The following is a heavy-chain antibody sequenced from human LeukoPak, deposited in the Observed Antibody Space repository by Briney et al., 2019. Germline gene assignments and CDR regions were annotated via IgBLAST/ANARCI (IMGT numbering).Heavy chain of an antibody. CDR1: GYTFTGYY. CDR2: INPNSGGT. J-gene: IGHJ5*02. V-gene: IGHV1-2*02. CDR3: AREKNRSLGYSYGLAS. Sequence: ASVKVSCKASGYTFTGYYMHWVRRAPGQGLEWMGWINPNSGGTNYAQKFHGRVTMTRDTSISTAYMELSRLRSDDTAVYYCAREKNRSLGYSYGLASWGQGTLATVSS. D-gene: IGHD5-18*01.